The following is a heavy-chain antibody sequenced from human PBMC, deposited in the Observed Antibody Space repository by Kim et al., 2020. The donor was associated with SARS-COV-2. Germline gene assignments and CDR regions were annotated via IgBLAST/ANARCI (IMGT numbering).Heavy chain of an antibody. Sequence: SVKVSCKASGGTFSSYAISWVRQAPGQGLEWMGGIIPIFGTANYAQKFQGRVTITADESTSTAYMELSSLRSEDTAVYYCARGQQPRNYDILTGYTNWFDPWGQGTLVTVSS. CDR1: GGTFSSYA. D-gene: IGHD3-9*01. J-gene: IGHJ5*02. V-gene: IGHV1-69*13. CDR2: IIPIFGTA. CDR3: ARGQQPRNYDILTGYTNWFDP.